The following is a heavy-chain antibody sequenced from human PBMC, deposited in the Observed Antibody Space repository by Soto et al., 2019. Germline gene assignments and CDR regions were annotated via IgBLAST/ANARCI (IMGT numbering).Heavy chain of an antibody. CDR2: ISYDGSNK. J-gene: IGHJ4*02. Sequence: QVQLVESGGGVVQPGRSLRLSCAASGFTFSSYGMHWVRQAPGKGLEWVAVISYDGSNKYYADSGKGRFTISRDNSKNTLYLQMNSLRAEDTAVYYCAKEVRYCSGGSCTYYFDYWGQGTLVTVSS. V-gene: IGHV3-30*18. CDR3: AKEVRYCSGGSCTYYFDY. D-gene: IGHD2-15*01. CDR1: GFTFSSYG.